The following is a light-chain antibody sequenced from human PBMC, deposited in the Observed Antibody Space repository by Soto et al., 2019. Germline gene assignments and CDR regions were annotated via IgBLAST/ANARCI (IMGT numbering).Light chain of an antibody. Sequence: DIQMTQSPSPVSASVGDRVTITCRTSQGINNWLAWYQEKPGKAPKLLIFATSNLHGGVPSRFSGSGSGTDFTLTISSLQPEDFATYYCQQANSCPPSFGPGTKVDIK. CDR1: QGINNW. V-gene: IGKV1-12*01. J-gene: IGKJ3*01. CDR2: ATS. CDR3: QQANSCPPS.